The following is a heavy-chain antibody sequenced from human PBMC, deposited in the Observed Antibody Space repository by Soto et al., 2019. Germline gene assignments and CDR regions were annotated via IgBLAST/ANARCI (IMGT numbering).Heavy chain of an antibody. Sequence: GGSLRLSCSASGFTFSSYAMHWVRQAPGKGLEYVSAISSNGGSTYYADSVKGRFTISRDNSKNTLYLQMSRLRAEDRAVYYCVKAYCGGDCYSAYFDYWGQGTLVTVSS. CDR3: VKAYCGGDCYSAYFDY. CDR2: ISSNGGST. V-gene: IGHV3-64D*09. J-gene: IGHJ4*02. D-gene: IGHD2-21*02. CDR1: GFTFSSYA.